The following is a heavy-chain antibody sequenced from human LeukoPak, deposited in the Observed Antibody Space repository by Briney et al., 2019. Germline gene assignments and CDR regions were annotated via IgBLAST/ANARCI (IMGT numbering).Heavy chain of an antibody. J-gene: IGHJ4*02. D-gene: IGHD3-22*01. CDR3: ARRIYFDNTGYLFDY. CDR2: IYYSGPT. V-gene: IGHV4-59*08. CDR1: GGSFSRYY. Sequence: SETLSLTCTVSGGSFSRYYWSWIRQPPGKGLEWIGSIYYSGPTNYNPSLQSRVTISVDTSKNQFSLKLTSVTAADTAVYYCARRIYFDNTGYLFDYWGQGALVTVSS.